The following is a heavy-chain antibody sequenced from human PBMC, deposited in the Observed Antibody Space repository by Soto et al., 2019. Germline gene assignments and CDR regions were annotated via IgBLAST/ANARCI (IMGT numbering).Heavy chain of an antibody. D-gene: IGHD6-6*01. CDR2: IYHSGST. J-gene: IGHJ3*02. Sequence: QLQLQESGSGLVKPSQTLSLTCAVSGGSISSCGYSWSWIRQPPGKGLEWIGYIYHSGSTYYNPSLKSRVTISVDRSKNQFSLKLSSVTAADTAVYYCARGDDYSSSSVAFDIWGQGTMVTVSS. V-gene: IGHV4-30-2*01. CDR3: ARGDDYSSSSVAFDI. CDR1: GGSISSCGYS.